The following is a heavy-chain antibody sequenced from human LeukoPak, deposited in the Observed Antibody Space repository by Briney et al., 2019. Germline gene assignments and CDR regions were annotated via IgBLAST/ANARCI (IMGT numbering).Heavy chain of an antibody. Sequence: ASVKVSCKASGYTFTGYYMHWVRQATGQGLEWMGWMNPNSGNTGYAQKFQGRVTMTRNTSISTAYMELSSLRSDDTAVYYCARDLVGVNNWFDPWGQGTLVTVSS. J-gene: IGHJ5*02. CDR3: ARDLVGVNNWFDP. V-gene: IGHV1-8*02. D-gene: IGHD1-26*01. CDR2: MNPNSGNT. CDR1: GYTFTGYY.